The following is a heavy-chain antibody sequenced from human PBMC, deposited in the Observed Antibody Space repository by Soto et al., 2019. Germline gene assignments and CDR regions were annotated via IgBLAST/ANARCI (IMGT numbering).Heavy chain of an antibody. CDR1: GGSISSGDYY. CDR2: IYYSGST. J-gene: IGHJ4*02. D-gene: IGHD6-13*01. V-gene: IGHV4-30-4*01. Sequence: QVQLQESGPGLVKPSQTLSLTCTVSGGSISSGDYYWSWIRQPPGKGLEWIGYIYYSGSTYYNPALRSRFTISVDTSKNQFSLKLSSVTAADTAVYYCARGDSSSWAAFDYWGQGTLVTVSS. CDR3: ARGDSSSWAAFDY.